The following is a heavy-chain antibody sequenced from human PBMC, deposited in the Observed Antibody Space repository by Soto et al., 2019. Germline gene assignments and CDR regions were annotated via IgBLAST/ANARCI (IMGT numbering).Heavy chain of an antibody. Sequence: SETLCLTCAVSGGSISSSNGWSWVRQPPGKGLEWIGEIYHSGSTNYNPSLKSRVTISVDKSKNQFSLKLSSVTAADTAVYYCAVGGRSGYSGSGYWGQGTLVTVSS. V-gene: IGHV4-4*02. CDR3: AVGGRSGYSGSGY. CDR2: IYHSGST. D-gene: IGHD3-22*01. CDR1: GGSISSSNG. J-gene: IGHJ4*02.